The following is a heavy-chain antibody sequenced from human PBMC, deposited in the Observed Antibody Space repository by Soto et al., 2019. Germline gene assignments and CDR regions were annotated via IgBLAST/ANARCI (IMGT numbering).Heavy chain of an antibody. V-gene: IGHV4-30-4*01. D-gene: IGHD1-26*01. J-gene: IGHJ4*02. CDR1: GGSISSGDYY. Sequence: SETLSLTCTVSGGSISSGDYYWSWIRQPPGKGLEWIGYIYYSGSTYYNPSLKSRVTISVDTSKNQFSLKLSSVTAADTAVYYCARVGGSYYLDYWGQGTMVTVSS. CDR2: IYYSGST. CDR3: ARVGGSYYLDY.